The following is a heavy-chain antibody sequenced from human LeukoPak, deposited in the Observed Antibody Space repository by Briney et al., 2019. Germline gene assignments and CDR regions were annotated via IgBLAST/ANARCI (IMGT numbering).Heavy chain of an antibody. V-gene: IGHV3-21*01. CDR2: ISTSSSYI. J-gene: IGHJ4*02. CDR3: AREKHYYGSVVDY. Sequence: GGSLRLSCAASGFIFSSYSMSWVRQAPGKGLEWVSSISTSSSYIYYADSVKGRFTISRDNAKNSLYLQMNSLRVEDTAVYYCAREKHYYGSVVDYWGQGTLVTVSS. D-gene: IGHD3-10*01. CDR1: GFIFSSYS.